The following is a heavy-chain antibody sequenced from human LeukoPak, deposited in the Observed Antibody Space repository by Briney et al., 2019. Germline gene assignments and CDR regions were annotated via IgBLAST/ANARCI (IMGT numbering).Heavy chain of an antibody. V-gene: IGHV4-59*01. CDR1: GGSISSYY. CDR2: IYYSGST. CDR3: ARDSGSYSSLDY. D-gene: IGHD1-26*01. Sequence: SETLSLTCTVSGGSISSYYWSWIRQPPGKGLEWIGYIYYSGSTNYNPSLKSRVTISVDTSKNQFSLKLSSVTATDTAVYYCARDSGSYSSLDYWSQGTLVTVSS. J-gene: IGHJ4*02.